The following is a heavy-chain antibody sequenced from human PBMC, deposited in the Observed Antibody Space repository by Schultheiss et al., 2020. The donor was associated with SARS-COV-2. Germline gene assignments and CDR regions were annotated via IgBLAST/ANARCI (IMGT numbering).Heavy chain of an antibody. J-gene: IGHJ6*02. D-gene: IGHD3-3*01. V-gene: IGHV3-30-3*01. Sequence: GGSLRLSCAASGFTFSSYAMHWVRQAPGKGLEWVAVISYDGSNKYYADSVKGRFTISRDNSKNTLYLQMNSLRAEDTAVYYCARDTRNDFWTQVQRGNYYYYYGMDVWGQGTTVTVSS. CDR3: ARDTRNDFWTQVQRGNYYYYYGMDV. CDR1: GFTFSSYA. CDR2: ISYDGSNK.